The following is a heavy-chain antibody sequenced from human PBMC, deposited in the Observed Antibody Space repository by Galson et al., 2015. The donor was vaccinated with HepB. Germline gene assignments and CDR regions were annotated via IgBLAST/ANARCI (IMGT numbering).Heavy chain of an antibody. J-gene: IGHJ5*02. V-gene: IGHV1-46*01. D-gene: IGHD1-1*01. CDR3: ARKGYSNWFDP. CDR2: IDPSGGTT. CDR1: GYSLSSYQ. Sequence: SVKVSCKAPGYSLSSYQMHWVRQAPGQGLEWMGIIDPSGGTTSYAQKFQGRVTMTGDTSTSTVYMELSSLRSEDTAVYYCARKGYSNWFDPWGQGTLVTVSS.